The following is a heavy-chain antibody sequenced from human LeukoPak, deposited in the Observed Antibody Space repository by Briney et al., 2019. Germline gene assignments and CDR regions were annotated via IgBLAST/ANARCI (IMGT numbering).Heavy chain of an antibody. CDR1: GFTFTDTY. Sequence: GGSLRLSCAVSGFTFTDTYMTWIRQAPGKGLESLSYISPSGTDISYADSVKGRFTISRDNAENSLYLQMNSLRAEDTAVYYCATYHYYYYMDVWGKGTTVTVSS. CDR2: ISPSGTDI. J-gene: IGHJ6*03. V-gene: IGHV3-11*04. CDR3: ATYHYYYYMDV.